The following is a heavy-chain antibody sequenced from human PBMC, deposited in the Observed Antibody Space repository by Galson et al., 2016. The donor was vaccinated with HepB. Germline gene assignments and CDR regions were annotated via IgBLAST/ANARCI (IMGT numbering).Heavy chain of an antibody. V-gene: IGHV4-4*07. Sequence: TLSLTCNVSGGSISDYYWTWVRQPAGERLEWIGRLWPSGTAYYNPSLKSRVTMSVDTSKKQFSLKLSSVTAADTAVYYCARGVDFWSGKKWFDPWGQGTLVIVSS. J-gene: IGHJ5*02. CDR1: GGSISDYY. CDR3: ARGVDFWSGKKWFDP. D-gene: IGHD3-3*01. CDR2: LWPSGTA.